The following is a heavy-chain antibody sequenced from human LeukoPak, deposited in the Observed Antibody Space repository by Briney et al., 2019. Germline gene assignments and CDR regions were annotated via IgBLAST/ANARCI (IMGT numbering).Heavy chain of an antibody. D-gene: IGHD3-3*01. Sequence: GESLKISCKGSGYIFTSYWIGWVRHMPGKGLEWMGIIYPGDSDTRYSPSFQGQVTISADKSISTAYLQWSSLKASDTAMYYCAMRDFLYYFDYWGQGTLVTVSS. CDR1: GYIFTSYW. CDR3: AMRDFLYYFDY. J-gene: IGHJ4*02. CDR2: IYPGDSDT. V-gene: IGHV5-51*01.